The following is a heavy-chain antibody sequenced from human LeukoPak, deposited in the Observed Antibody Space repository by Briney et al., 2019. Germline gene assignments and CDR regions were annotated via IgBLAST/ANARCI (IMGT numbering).Heavy chain of an antibody. V-gene: IGHV1-2*02. CDR2: INPNSGGT. J-gene: IGHJ5*02. D-gene: IGHD6-13*01. CDR1: GYTFTGYY. CDR3: ARDLIGYSSSWYGIDP. Sequence: ASVKVSCKASGYTFTGYYMHWVRQAPGQGLEWMGWINPNSGGTNYAQKFQGRVTMTRDTSISTAHMELSRLRSDDTAVYYCARDLIGYSSSWYGIDPWGQGTLVTVSS.